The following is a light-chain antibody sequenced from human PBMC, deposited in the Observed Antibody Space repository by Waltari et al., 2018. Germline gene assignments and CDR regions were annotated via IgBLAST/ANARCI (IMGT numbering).Light chain of an antibody. CDR2: AAS. J-gene: IGKJ5*01. CDR1: QGISSY. V-gene: IGKV1-9*01. Sequence: DIQLTQSPSVLSASVGDRVTITCRASQGISSYLAWYQQKPGKAPKLLIYAASTLQSAVPSRFSGSGSGTEFTLTISSLQSEDFATYYCQQLNSYPITFGQGTRLEIK. CDR3: QQLNSYPIT.